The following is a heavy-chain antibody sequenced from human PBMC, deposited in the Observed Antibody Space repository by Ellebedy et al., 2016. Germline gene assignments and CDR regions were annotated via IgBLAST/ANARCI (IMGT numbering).Heavy chain of an antibody. CDR3: AREYMTTVTNVPAY. V-gene: IGHV3-30*03. CDR2: ISYDGSNK. J-gene: IGHJ4*02. D-gene: IGHD4-17*01. Sequence: GGSLRLSXAASGFTFSSYGMHWVRQAPGKGLEWVAVISYDGSNKYYADSVKGRFTISRDNSKNTLYLQMNSLRAEDTAVYYCAREYMTTVTNVPAYWGQGTLVTVSS. CDR1: GFTFSSYG.